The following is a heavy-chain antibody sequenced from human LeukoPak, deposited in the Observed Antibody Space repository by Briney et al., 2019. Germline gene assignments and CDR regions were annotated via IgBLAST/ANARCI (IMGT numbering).Heavy chain of an antibody. CDR1: GLTFSTYW. Sequence: GGSLRLSCAASGLTFSTYWMSWVRQAPGKGLEWVANINQDGSERYYVDSVKGRFTISRDNAKKSLDLQMNGLGADDTAVYYCASDGGPFYNWGQGTLVTVSS. CDR3: ASDGGPFYN. D-gene: IGHD3-3*01. CDR2: INQDGSER. V-gene: IGHV3-7*01. J-gene: IGHJ4*02.